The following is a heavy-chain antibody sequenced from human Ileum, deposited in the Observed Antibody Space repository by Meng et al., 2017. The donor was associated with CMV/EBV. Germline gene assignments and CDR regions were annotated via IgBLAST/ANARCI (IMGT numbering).Heavy chain of an antibody. J-gene: IGHJ4*02. D-gene: IGHD5-24*01. V-gene: IGHV1-2*02. CDR2: INPNSGGT. CDR1: GYTLTGYD. CDR3: ARAADGYNLDY. Sequence: CKASGYTLTGYDMHWVRQAPGQGLEWMGWINPNSGGTNYAKKFQGRVTMTRDTSISTAYMELSRLRSDDTAVYYCARAADGYNLDYWGQGTLVTVSS.